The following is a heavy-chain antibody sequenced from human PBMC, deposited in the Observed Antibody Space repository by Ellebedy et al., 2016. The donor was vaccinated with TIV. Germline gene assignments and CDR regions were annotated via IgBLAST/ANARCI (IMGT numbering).Heavy chain of an antibody. Sequence: GGSLRLSCAASGFIFSDYYMSWIRQAPGKGLEWISYISSSGTPIYYADSVKGRFTISRDNAKNSLDLQMNSLRADDTAVYYCARDTRFIDQRHNWFDPWGQGVQVTVSS. CDR3: ARDTRFIDQRHNWFDP. D-gene: IGHD6-25*01. V-gene: IGHV3-11*01. CDR1: GFIFSDYY. J-gene: IGHJ5*02. CDR2: ISSSGTPI.